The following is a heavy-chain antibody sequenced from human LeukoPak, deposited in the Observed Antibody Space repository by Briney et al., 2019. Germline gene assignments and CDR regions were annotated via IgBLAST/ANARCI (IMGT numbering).Heavy chain of an antibody. CDR3: ARGMYYYDGSGDY. CDR2: IYYSGST. J-gene: IGHJ4*02. V-gene: IGHV4-59*08. CDR1: AGSISSYN. D-gene: IGHD3-22*01. Sequence: SETLSLTCTVSAGSISSYNWSWIRQPPGKGLEWIGYIYYSGSTNYNPSLKSRVTISINTSKNQFSLNLTSVTAADTAVYYCARGMYYYDGSGDYWGQGTLVTVSS.